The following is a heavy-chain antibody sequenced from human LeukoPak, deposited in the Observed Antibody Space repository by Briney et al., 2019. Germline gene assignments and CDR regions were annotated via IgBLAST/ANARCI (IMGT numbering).Heavy chain of an antibody. V-gene: IGHV3-30*02. D-gene: IGHD3-16*01. CDR3: ATSLVVLITHDVFDI. J-gene: IGHJ3*02. Sequence: GGSLRLSCAASGFTFSDYGMHWVRQAPGKGLEWMAFIRYDGSNKFYADSLKGRFTISRDNSKNTVHVQMSSLRAEDTAVYYCATSLVVLITHDVFDIWGQGTMVTVSS. CDR1: GFTFSDYG. CDR2: IRYDGSNK.